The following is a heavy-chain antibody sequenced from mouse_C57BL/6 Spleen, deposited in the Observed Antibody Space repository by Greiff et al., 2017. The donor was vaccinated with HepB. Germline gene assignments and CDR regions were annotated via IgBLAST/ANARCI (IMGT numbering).Heavy chain of an antibody. V-gene: IGHV1-82*01. CDR1: GYAFSSSW. D-gene: IGHD1-1*01. CDR2: IYPGDGDT. Sequence: QVQLQQSGPELVKPGASVKISCKASGYAFSSSWMNWVKLRPGKGLEWIGRIYPGDGDTNYNGKFKGKATLTADKSSSTAYMQLSSLTSEDSAVYFCARGDYGSSHWYFDVWGTGTTVTVSS. CDR3: ARGDYGSSHWYFDV. J-gene: IGHJ1*03.